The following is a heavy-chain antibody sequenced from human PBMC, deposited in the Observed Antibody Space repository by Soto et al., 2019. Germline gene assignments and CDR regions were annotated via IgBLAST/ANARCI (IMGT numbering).Heavy chain of an antibody. CDR1: GGTFSSYA. V-gene: IGHV1-69*13. J-gene: IGHJ6*02. Sequence: SVKVSCKASGGTFSSYAISWVRQAPGQGLEWMGGIIPIFGTANYAQKFQGRVTITADESTSTAYMELSSLRSEDTAVYYFARLNYGYSYYYGMDVWGQGTTVTVSS. CDR2: IIPIFGTA. D-gene: IGHD3-10*01. CDR3: ARLNYGYSYYYGMDV.